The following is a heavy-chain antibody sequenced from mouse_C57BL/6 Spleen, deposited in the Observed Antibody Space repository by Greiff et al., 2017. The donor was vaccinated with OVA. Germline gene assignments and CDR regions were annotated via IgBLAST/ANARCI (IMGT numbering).Heavy chain of an antibody. Sequence: EVKLQESGGGLVKPGGSLKLSCAASGFTFSSYAMSWVRQTPEKRLEWVATISDGGSYTYYPDNVKGRFTIPRDNAKNNPYLQSSHLKYEDTAMYYCARERAPYGYDVPFDYWGQGTTLTVSS. CDR2: ISDGGSYT. CDR3: ARERAPYGYDVPFDY. V-gene: IGHV5-4*01. D-gene: IGHD2-2*01. CDR1: GFTFSSYA. J-gene: IGHJ2*01.